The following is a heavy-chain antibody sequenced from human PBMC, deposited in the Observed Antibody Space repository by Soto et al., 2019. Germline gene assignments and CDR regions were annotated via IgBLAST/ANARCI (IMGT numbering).Heavy chain of an antibody. D-gene: IGHD6-19*01. CDR1: GGSISSGGYY. J-gene: IGHJ5*02. V-gene: IGHV4-31*03. Sequence: PSETLSLTCTVSGGSISSGGYYWSWIRQHPGKGLEWIGYIYYSGSTYYNPSLKSRVTISVDTSKNQFSLKLSSVTAADTAVYYCARELIADPGTETTDIAVAGFDPWGQGTLVTVSS. CDR3: ARELIADPGTETTDIAVAGFDP. CDR2: IYYSGST.